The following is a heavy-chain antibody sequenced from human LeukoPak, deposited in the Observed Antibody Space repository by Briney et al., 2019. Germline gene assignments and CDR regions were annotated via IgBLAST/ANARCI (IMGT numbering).Heavy chain of an antibody. CDR1: GYTFTSYG. CDR3: AREGYDSSGLGD. J-gene: IGHJ4*02. V-gene: IGHV1-46*01. CDR2: INPSGGST. D-gene: IGHD3-22*01. Sequence: ASVKVSCKASGYTFTSYGISWVRQAPGQGLEWMGIINPSGGSTSYAQKFQGRVTMTRDTSTSTVYMELSSLRSEDTAVYYCAREGYDSSGLGDWGQGTLVTVSS.